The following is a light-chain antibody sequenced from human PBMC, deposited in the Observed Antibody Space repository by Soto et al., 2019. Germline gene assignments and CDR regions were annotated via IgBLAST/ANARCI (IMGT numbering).Light chain of an antibody. J-gene: IGLJ1*01. CDR2: GVT. V-gene: IGLV2-14*01. Sequence: QSALTQPASVSGSPGQSITISCTGSSSDIGAFNYVAWYQQHPGKAPKLIIHGVTNRPSGVSSRFSGSKSDYTASLTISGLQAEDEADYYCCSYVTTPEIFGTGTKVTVL. CDR1: SSDIGAFNY. CDR3: CSYVTTPEI.